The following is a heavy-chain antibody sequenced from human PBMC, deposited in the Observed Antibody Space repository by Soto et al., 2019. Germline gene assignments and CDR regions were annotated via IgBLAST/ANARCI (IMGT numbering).Heavy chain of an antibody. CDR2: ISSSSSTI. CDR1: GFTFSSYS. CDR3: AGVDTAMVSDAFDI. D-gene: IGHD5-18*01. V-gene: IGHV3-48*02. J-gene: IGHJ3*02. Sequence: PGGSLRLSCAASGFTFSSYSMNWVRQAPGKGLEWVSYISSSSSTIYYADSVKGRFTISRDNAKNSLYLQMNSLRDEDTAVYYCAGVDTAMVSDAFDIWGQGTMVTVSS.